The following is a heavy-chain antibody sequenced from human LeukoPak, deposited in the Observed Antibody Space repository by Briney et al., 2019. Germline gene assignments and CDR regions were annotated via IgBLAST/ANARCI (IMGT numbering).Heavy chain of an antibody. D-gene: IGHD3-9*01. CDR1: GFTFNSYP. J-gene: IGHJ4*02. CDR3: AKKGITRSDYDILAATRYFDY. V-gene: IGHV3-23*01. CDR2: ISGSGGST. Sequence: PGGSPTLSCAPSGFTFNSYPLSWLRQAPGKGLEGVSGISGSGGSTYYADSVKGRLTIYRDNSKNTLYLQKNSLRADDAAVYSCAKKGITRSDYDILAATRYFDYWGQGTLVTVSS.